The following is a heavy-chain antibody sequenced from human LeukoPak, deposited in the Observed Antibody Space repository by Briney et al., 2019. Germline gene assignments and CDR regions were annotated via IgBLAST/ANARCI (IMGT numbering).Heavy chain of an antibody. CDR2: IIAGNGNT. D-gene: IGHD3-16*01. V-gene: IGHV1-3*01. Sequence: ASVKVSCKASGYTFTSYAMHWVRQAPGQRLEWMGWIIAGNGNTKYSQKFQGRVTMTRDTSEDTAYMELSSLRSEDTAMYYCARGPALHKNWVGGRWFDPWGQGTLVTVFS. CDR3: ARGPALHKNWVGGRWFDP. CDR1: GYTFTSYA. J-gene: IGHJ5*02.